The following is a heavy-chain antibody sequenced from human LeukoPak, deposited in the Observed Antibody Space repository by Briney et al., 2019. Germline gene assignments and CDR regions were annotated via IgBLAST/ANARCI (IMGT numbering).Heavy chain of an antibody. CDR2: IYYSGST. J-gene: IGHJ5*02. CDR3: AREYGSGSYYPLNWFDP. V-gene: IGHV4-59*01. D-gene: IGHD3-10*01. CDR1: GGSISSYY. Sequence: SETLSLTCTVSGGSISSYYWSWIRQPPGKGLEWIGYIYYSGSTNYNPSLKSRVTISVDTSKNQFSLKLSSVTAADTAVYYCAREYGSGSYYPLNWFDPWGQGTLVTVSS.